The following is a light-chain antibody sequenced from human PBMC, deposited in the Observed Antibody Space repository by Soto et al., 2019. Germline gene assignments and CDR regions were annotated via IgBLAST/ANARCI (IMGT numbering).Light chain of an antibody. J-gene: IGLJ2*01. CDR1: SSDVGGYNY. V-gene: IGLV2-14*03. Sequence: QSALTQPASVSGSPGQSITISCTGSSSDVGGYNYVSWYQHHPDKAPKLMIFDVNHRPSGVSNRFSGSKSGNTASLTISGLQAEYEADYYCSSYTSSSALVVFGGGTKLTVL. CDR3: SSYTSSSALVV. CDR2: DVN.